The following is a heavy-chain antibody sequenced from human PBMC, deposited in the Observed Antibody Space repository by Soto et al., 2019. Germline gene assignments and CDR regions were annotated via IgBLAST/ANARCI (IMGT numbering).Heavy chain of an antibody. J-gene: IGHJ4*02. CDR3: ARVATNVPAVVIDY. CDR1: GASVSSNNW. V-gene: IGHV4-4*02. Sequence: QVHLQESGPGLVKPSGTLSLTCADSGASVSSNNWWCWVRQPPGEGLEWIEEIYHSGSTNYIPALNRRVNISVDKSKNQCSPELSSVSAAATAVYYCARVATNVPAVVIDYCGRETLVTGFS. CDR2: IYHSGST. D-gene: IGHD1-1*01.